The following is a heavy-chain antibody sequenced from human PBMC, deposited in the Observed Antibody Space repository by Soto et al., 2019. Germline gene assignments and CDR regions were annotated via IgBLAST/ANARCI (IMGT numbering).Heavy chain of an antibody. D-gene: IGHD4-17*01. J-gene: IGHJ4*02. V-gene: IGHV1-2*02. Sequence: SVKVSCKTSGYTFSAYYIHWIRQAPVQGLEWMGWINPTSGGTVYAQNFQDRVTMTRDTSISTAYMELRRLNSDDTAVYYCARDPDYGDYWGYFFDSWGQGTPVTVSS. CDR3: ARDPDYGDYWGYFFDS. CDR1: GYTFSAYY. CDR2: INPTSGGT.